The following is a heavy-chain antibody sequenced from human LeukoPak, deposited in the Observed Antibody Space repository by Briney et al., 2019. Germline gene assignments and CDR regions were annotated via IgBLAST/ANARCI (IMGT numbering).Heavy chain of an antibody. Sequence: GGSLRLSCAASGFTFSSYAMSWVRQAPGKGLEWVSAITGSGGNTYYADSVKGRFTISRDNSKNTLYLQMNSLRVEDTAVYYCARRRITMVRGVIIDWFDPWGQGTLVTVSS. CDR3: ARRRITMVRGVIIDWFDP. D-gene: IGHD3-10*01. J-gene: IGHJ5*02. CDR1: GFTFSSYA. CDR2: ITGSGGNT. V-gene: IGHV3-23*01.